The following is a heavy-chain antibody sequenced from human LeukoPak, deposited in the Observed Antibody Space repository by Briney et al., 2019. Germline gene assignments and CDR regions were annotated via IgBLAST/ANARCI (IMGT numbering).Heavy chain of an antibody. Sequence: GASVKVSCKASGYTFTSYDINWVRQATGQGLEWMGWMNPNSGNTGYAQKFQGRVTMTRNTSISTAYMELSSLRSEDTAVYYCARGLSPSALFSYYYGMDVWGQGTTVTVSS. J-gene: IGHJ6*02. CDR2: MNPNSGNT. D-gene: IGHD6-6*01. CDR1: GYTFTSYD. V-gene: IGHV1-8*01. CDR3: ARGLSPSALFSYYYGMDV.